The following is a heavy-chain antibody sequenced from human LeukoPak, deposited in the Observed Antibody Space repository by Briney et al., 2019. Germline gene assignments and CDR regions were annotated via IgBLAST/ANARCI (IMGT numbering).Heavy chain of an antibody. V-gene: IGHV5-51*01. Sequence: KTGGSLRLXCKGSGYSFTNYWIGWVRQMPGKGLESMGIVHPGDSDTRNNPSFQGQVTISADKSINTAYLQWSSLKASDTAIYYCARRAQWGSVAAFDIWGQGTMVTVSS. D-gene: IGHD6-19*01. CDR3: ARRAQWGSVAAFDI. J-gene: IGHJ3*02. CDR2: VHPGDSDT. CDR1: GYSFTNYW.